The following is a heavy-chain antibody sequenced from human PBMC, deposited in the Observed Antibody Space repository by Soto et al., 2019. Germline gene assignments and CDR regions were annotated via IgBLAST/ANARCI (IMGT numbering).Heavy chain of an antibody. CDR2: ISSNGRTL. D-gene: IGHD3-3*01. Sequence: EMQLVESGGGLVQPGGSLRLSCAASGFTFSNYEFNWVRQAPGKGLEWVSYISSNGRTLYYADSLTGRFTISRDDASNSPYLQMNSLRADDTAVYYCAREGLGRRIIQPYYRDGMDVWGHGTTVIVSS. J-gene: IGHJ6*02. V-gene: IGHV3-48*03. CDR1: GFTFSNYE. CDR3: AREGLGRRIIQPYYRDGMDV.